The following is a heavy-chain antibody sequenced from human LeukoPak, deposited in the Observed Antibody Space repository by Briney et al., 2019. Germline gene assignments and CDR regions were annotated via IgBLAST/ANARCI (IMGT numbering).Heavy chain of an antibody. CDR3: ARVGNVVVVAATSGWFDP. CDR1: GFTFSNSW. Sequence: PGGSLRLSCAASGFTFSNSWMSWVRQAPGKGLEWVATIKPDGSAQYYVDSVKGRFTISRDNSKNTLYLQMNSLRAEDTAVYYCARVGNVVVVAATSGWFDPWGQGTLVTVSS. V-gene: IGHV3-7*04. CDR2: IKPDGSAQ. J-gene: IGHJ5*02. D-gene: IGHD2-15*01.